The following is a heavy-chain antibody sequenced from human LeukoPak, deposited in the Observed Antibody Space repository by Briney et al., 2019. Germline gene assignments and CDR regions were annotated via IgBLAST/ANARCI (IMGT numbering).Heavy chain of an antibody. V-gene: IGHV1-2*02. CDR2: INPNSGGT. D-gene: IGHD3-10*01. J-gene: IGHJ5*02. CDR1: GYTFTGYY. CDR3: AREGVYYYGSGSYYPNRNWFDP. Sequence: ASVKVSCKASGYTFTGYYMHWVRQAPGQGLEWMGWINPNSGGTNYAQKFQGRVTMTRDTSISTAYMELSRLRSDDTAVYYCAREGVYYYGSGSYYPNRNWFDPWGQGTLVTVSS.